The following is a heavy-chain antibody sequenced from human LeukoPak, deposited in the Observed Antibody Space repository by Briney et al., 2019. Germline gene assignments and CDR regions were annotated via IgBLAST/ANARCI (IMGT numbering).Heavy chain of an antibody. Sequence: SETLSLTCAVSGYSISSGYHWGWIRQPPGKGLEWIGSIYHSGSTYYNPSLKSRVTISVDTSKNQFSLKLSSATAADTAVYYCASLYYDILTGYPEGYFDLWGRGTLVTVSS. J-gene: IGHJ2*01. V-gene: IGHV4-38-2*01. CDR1: GYSISSGYH. D-gene: IGHD3-9*01. CDR2: IYHSGST. CDR3: ASLYYDILTGYPEGYFDL.